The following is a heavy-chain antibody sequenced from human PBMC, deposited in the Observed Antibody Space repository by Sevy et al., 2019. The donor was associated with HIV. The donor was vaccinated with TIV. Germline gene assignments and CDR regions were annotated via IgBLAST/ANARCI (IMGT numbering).Heavy chain of an antibody. D-gene: IGHD4-17*01. CDR3: TCGYGRFDF. Sequence: GGSLRLSCAASGFTFSDSAMFWVRQASGKGLEWIGRIRGKANTYATALAASVKDRFTISRDDSKNTAYLQMNSLKAEDTSGYYFTCGYGRFDFWGQGTQVTVSS. CDR2: IRGKANTYAT. V-gene: IGHV3-73*01. J-gene: IGHJ5*01. CDR1: GFTFSDSA.